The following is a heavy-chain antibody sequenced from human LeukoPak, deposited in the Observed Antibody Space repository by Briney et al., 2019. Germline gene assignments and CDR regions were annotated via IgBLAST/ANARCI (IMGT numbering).Heavy chain of an antibody. D-gene: IGHD3-16*01. V-gene: IGHV1-2*02. CDR2: INPSSGDR. J-gene: IGHJ4*02. CDR1: GYTFTGYY. CDR3: ATRGGYFDN. Sequence: ASVKFSCKASGYTFTGYYIHWVRQAPGQGLEWMGWINPSSGDRNYAQKFQGRVTMTSDTSVSTAYMDLIRLESDDTAVYYCATRGGYFDNWGQGTLVAVSS.